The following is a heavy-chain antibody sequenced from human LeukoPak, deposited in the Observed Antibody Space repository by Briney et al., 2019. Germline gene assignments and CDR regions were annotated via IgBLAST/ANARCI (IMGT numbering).Heavy chain of an antibody. V-gene: IGHV4-34*01. Sequence: KPSETLSLTCAVYGGSFSGYYWSWIRQPPGKGLEWIGEINHSGSTNYNPSLKSRVTISVDTSKNQFSLKLSSVTAADTAVYYCARGRRQWLVLSYWGQGTLVTVSS. D-gene: IGHD6-19*01. CDR1: GGSFSGYY. J-gene: IGHJ4*02. CDR3: ARGRRQWLVLSY. CDR2: INHSGST.